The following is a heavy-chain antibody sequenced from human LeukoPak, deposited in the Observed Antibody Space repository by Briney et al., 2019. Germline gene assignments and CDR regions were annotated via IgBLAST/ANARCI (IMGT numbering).Heavy chain of an antibody. CDR1: GFTFGSYW. CDR2: INTDGGDT. J-gene: IGHJ4*02. D-gene: IGHD1-26*01. Sequence: GSLRLSCAASGFTFGSYWMHWVRQAPGKGLVWVSRINTDGGDTIYADSVKGRFTISRDNAKNTLFLRMNSLRAEDTAVYYCARDEKIVGASGQDYWGQGTLVTVSS. V-gene: IGHV3-74*01. CDR3: ARDEKIVGASGQDY.